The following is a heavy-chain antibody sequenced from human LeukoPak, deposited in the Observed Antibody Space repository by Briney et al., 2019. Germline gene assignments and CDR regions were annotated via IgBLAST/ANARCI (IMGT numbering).Heavy chain of an antibody. CDR3: VRGGKWWWGAFDI. CDR2: INPSDVST. CDR1: VDTLTTYF. D-gene: IGHD2-15*01. Sequence: ASEKVSCKASVDTLTTYFMYWVRQAPGEGLEWTGIINPSDVSTSYAQRFQGRETITRDIPTSTDHMEPRSLTSEANAEYCFVRGGKWWWGAFDIWGQGTMVTVSS. V-gene: IGHV1-46*01. J-gene: IGHJ3*02.